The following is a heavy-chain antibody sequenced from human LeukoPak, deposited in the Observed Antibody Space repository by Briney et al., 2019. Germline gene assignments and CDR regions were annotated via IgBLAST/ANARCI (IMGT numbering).Heavy chain of an antibody. CDR2: INHSGST. CDR1: GGSLSGYS. CDR3: ARARYSVFFYYPMDV. V-gene: IGHV4-34*01. D-gene: IGHD5-18*01. J-gene: IGHJ6*02. Sequence: PSETLSLTCAVYGGSLSGYSWSWIRQPPGKGLEWIGEINHSGSTNYNPSLKSRVTMSVDTSKNQISLELRSVTAADTAVYYCARARYSVFFYYPMDVWGQGTTVTVSS.